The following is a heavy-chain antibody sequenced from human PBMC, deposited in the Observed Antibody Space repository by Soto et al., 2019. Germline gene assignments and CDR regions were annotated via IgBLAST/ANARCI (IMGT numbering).Heavy chain of an antibody. D-gene: IGHD2-15*01. J-gene: IGHJ6*02. CDR2: MFYSGLT. CDR1: GYSVTSSDYY. V-gene: IGHV4-39*01. CDR3: APLSVSLSGPYGIHV. Sequence: SETLSLTCSVSGYSVTSSDYYWAWIRQPPGKGLEWIGSMFYSGLTYYNPSLKSRVTLSVDASKNQFSVRLNSVTAADTAVYYCAPLSVSLSGPYGIHVWGQGTTVTVSS.